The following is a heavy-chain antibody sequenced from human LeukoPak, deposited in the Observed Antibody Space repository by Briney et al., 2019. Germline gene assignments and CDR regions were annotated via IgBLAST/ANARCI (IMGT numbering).Heavy chain of an antibody. CDR1: GFTFSSFG. Sequence: GGSLRLSCAASGFTFSSFGMHWVRQAPGKGLEWVAVIWFDGSNEYYAESVKGRFTISRGNSKNTLYLQMNGLRAEDTAVYFCARDSHVYGSGSYYYWGQGTLVTVSS. J-gene: IGHJ4*02. CDR3: ARDSHVYGSGSYYY. D-gene: IGHD3-10*01. CDR2: IWFDGSNE. V-gene: IGHV3-33*01.